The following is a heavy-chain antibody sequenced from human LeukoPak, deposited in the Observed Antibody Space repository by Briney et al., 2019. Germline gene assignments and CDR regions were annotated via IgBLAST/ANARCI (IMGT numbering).Heavy chain of an antibody. CDR3: ARDSTDVVVVAPYGMDV. V-gene: IGHV1-69*13. Sequence: SVKVSCKASGGTFSSYAISWVRQAPGQGLEWMGGIIPIFGTANYAQKFQGRVTITADESTSTAYMEPSSLRSEDTAVYYCARDSTDVVVVAPYGMDVWGQGTTVTVSS. D-gene: IGHD2-15*01. J-gene: IGHJ6*02. CDR1: GGTFSSYA. CDR2: IIPIFGTA.